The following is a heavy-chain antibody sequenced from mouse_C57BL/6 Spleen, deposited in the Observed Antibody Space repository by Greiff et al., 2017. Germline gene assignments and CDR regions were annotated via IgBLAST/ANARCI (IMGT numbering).Heavy chain of an antibody. D-gene: IGHD3-2*02. V-gene: IGHV1-82*01. CDR1: GYAFSSSW. CDR3: ARRAQATNAMDY. Sequence: VKLMESGPELVKPGASVKISCKASGYAFSSSWMNWVKQRPGKGLEWIGRIYPGDGDTNYNGKFKGKATLTADKSSSTAYMQLSSLTSEDSAVYFCARRAQATNAMDYWGQGTSVTVSS. J-gene: IGHJ4*01. CDR2: IYPGDGDT.